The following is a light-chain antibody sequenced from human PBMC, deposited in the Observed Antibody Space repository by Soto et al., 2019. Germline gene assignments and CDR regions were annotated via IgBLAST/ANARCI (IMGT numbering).Light chain of an antibody. CDR3: QKYKSYLWT. V-gene: IGKV1D-16*01. CDR1: QGLXSW. Sequence: IQMTQSPSSVSASVGDSVTITCRASQGLXSWLLWAQQKPGKAPKVLXDAASSLQRGGPSRFSGSGSGTDFTLTISSLQPDYFATYYFQKYKSYLWTFGQGTKVDIK. J-gene: IGKJ1*01. CDR2: AAS.